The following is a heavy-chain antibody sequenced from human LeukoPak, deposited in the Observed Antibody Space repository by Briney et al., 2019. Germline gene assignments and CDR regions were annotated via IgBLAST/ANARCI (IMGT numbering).Heavy chain of an antibody. CDR3: ARGDLLTGYYSWFDP. V-gene: IGHV4-34*01. Sequence: PSETLSLTCAVYGGSFSGYYWSWIRQPPAKGLEWIGEINHSGSTNYNPSLKSRVTISVDTSKNQFSLKLSSVTAADTAVYYCARGDLLTGYYSWFDPWGQGTLVTVSS. D-gene: IGHD3-9*01. J-gene: IGHJ5*02. CDR1: GGSFSGYY. CDR2: INHSGST.